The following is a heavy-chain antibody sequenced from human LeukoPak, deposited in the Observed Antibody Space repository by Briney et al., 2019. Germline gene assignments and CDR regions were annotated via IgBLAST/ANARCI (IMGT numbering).Heavy chain of an antibody. CDR2: IYSDGTI. CDR1: GFTVSSNY. V-gene: IGHV3-66*01. D-gene: IGHD3-16*01. J-gene: IGHJ4*02. CDR3: AREVGGGASGQ. Sequence: GESLRLSCAASGFTVSSNYMSWVRQVPGKGLEWASVIYSDGTISYADSVKGRFTISRDNSENTLYLQMNSLRVEDTAVYYCAREVGGGASGQWGQGTLVTVSS.